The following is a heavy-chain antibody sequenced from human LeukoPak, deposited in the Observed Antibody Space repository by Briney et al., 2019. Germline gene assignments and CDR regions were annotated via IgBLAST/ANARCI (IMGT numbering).Heavy chain of an antibody. D-gene: IGHD6-19*01. Sequence: PGRSLRLSCVVSGFTFDDYAMHWVRQGPGKGLEWVSGISWNSGSIGYADSVKGRFTISRDNAKNSLYLQMNSLRAEDMALYYCAKAAGHSSDYYVDYWGQGTLVTVSS. CDR1: GFTFDDYA. J-gene: IGHJ4*02. V-gene: IGHV3-9*03. CDR3: AKAAGHSSDYYVDY. CDR2: ISWNSGSI.